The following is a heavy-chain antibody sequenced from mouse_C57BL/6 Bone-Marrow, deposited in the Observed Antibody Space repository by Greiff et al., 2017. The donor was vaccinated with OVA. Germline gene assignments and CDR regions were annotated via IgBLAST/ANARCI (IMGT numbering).Heavy chain of an antibody. Sequence: VTLVESGEGLVKPGGSLKLSCAASGFTFSSYAMSWVRQTPEKRLEWVAYISSGGDYIYYADTVKGRFTISRDNARNTLYLQMSSLKSEDTAMYYCTRDGGVYGNFPWFAYWGQGTLVTVSA. CDR3: TRDGGVYGNFPWFAY. V-gene: IGHV5-9-1*02. D-gene: IGHD2-1*01. CDR2: ISSGGDYI. CDR1: GFTFSSYA. J-gene: IGHJ3*01.